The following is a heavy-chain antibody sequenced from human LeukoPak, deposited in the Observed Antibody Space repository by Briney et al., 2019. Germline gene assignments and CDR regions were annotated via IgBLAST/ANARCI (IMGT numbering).Heavy chain of an antibody. J-gene: IGHJ4*02. CDR2: ISGSGGST. D-gene: IGHD5-12*01. CDR1: GFTFSSYA. Sequence: GGSLRLSCAASGFTFSSYAMSWVRQAPGKGLEWVSAISGSGGSTYYADSVKGRFTISRDNSKNTLHLQMNSLRAEDTAVYYCAKDRGGYSGYGLFDYWGQGTLVTVSS. V-gene: IGHV3-23*01. CDR3: AKDRGGYSGYGLFDY.